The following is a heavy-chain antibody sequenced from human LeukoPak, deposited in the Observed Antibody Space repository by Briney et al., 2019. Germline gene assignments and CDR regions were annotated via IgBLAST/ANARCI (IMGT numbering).Heavy chain of an antibody. CDR2: IYPDDSDT. V-gene: IGHV5-51*01. CDR1: GYSFTNFW. J-gene: IGHJ4*02. CDR3: ARVTPIKIFDY. Sequence: GESLKISCKGSGYSFTNFWIGWVRQMPGRGLEWMGIIYPDDSDTRYSPSFQGQVTISADKSIITAYLHWTRLNASDTAIYYCARVTPIKIFDYWGQGTLVTVSS. D-gene: IGHD5-12*01.